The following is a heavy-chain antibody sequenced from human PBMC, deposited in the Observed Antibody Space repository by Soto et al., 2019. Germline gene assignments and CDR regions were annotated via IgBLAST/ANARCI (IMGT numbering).Heavy chain of an antibody. CDR1: GFTFSSYW. J-gene: IGHJ6*02. Sequence: GGSLRLSCAASGFTFSSYWMHWVRQAPGKGLVWVSRINSDGSSTSYADSVKGRFTISRDNAKNTLYLQMNSLRAEDTAVYYCARETPYNSMVTAIYYYGMDVWGQGTTVNVSS. V-gene: IGHV3-74*01. D-gene: IGHD1-20*01. CDR2: INSDGSST. CDR3: ARETPYNSMVTAIYYYGMDV.